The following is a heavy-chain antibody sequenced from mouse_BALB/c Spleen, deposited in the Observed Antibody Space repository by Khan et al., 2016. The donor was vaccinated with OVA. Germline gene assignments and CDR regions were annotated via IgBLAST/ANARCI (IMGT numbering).Heavy chain of an antibody. Sequence: VQLQQSGTVLARPGASVKMSCKASGYSFTNYWMHWVKQRPGQGLEWIGGIYPGNSDTSYNQIFKGKAKLTAVTSASTAYMELSSLTNEDSAVYYWTRAGYGAFAYWGQGTLVTVSA. V-gene: IGHV1-5*01. CDR2: IYPGNSDT. CDR3: TRAGYGAFAY. CDR1: GYSFTNYW. J-gene: IGHJ3*01. D-gene: IGHD1-1*01.